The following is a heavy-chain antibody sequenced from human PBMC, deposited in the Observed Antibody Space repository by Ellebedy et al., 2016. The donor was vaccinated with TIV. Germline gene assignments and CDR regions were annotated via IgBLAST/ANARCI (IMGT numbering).Heavy chain of an antibody. V-gene: IGHV4-30-4*01. CDR1: GASISSGDSY. CDR2: TYYTGTT. CDR3: ARLNRELPPSFDF. J-gene: IGHJ4*02. Sequence: MPSETLSLTCTVSGASISSGDSYWSWIRQSPGKGLEWIGYTYYTGTTYYNPSLKSRVTISTDTSRNQVSLKFSSVTAADTAVYFCARLNRELPPSFDFWGQGTLVTVSS. D-gene: IGHD1-26*01.